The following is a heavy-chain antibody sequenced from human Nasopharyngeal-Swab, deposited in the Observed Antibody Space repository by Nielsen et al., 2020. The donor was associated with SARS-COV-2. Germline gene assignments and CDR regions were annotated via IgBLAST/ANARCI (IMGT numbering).Heavy chain of an antibody. CDR1: GYSFSSYG. CDR2: IAHDASNE. Sequence: GGSLRLSCAASGYSFSSYGMHWVRQAPGKGLEWVAFIAHDASNEYYGDSVKGRFSISRDSSKNTLYLQMDSLRGEDTALYYCADPPFSEYWGQGTLVTVSS. CDR3: ADPPFSEY. J-gene: IGHJ4*02. V-gene: IGHV3-30*03.